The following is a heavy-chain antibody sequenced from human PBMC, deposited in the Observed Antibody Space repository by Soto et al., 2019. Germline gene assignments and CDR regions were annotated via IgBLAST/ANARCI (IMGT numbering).Heavy chain of an antibody. D-gene: IGHD3-22*01. CDR3: ARHSGGYYRYGRGV. CDR2: IYYSGST. Sequence: QVQLQESGPGLVKPSETLSLTCTVSGGSISNYYWSWIRQPPGKGLESIGYIYYSGSTNYNPSLLSRVTLAVETSRHRVSLKLTSVAAPDTALYYCARHSGGYYRYGRGVVGPGTTVIVYS. V-gene: IGHV4-59*08. CDR1: GGSISNYY. J-gene: IGHJ6*02.